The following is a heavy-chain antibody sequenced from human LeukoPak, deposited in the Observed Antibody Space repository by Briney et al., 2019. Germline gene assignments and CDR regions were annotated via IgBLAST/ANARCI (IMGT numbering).Heavy chain of an antibody. CDR1: GYSFTGYY. J-gene: IGHJ4*02. D-gene: IGHD6-19*01. V-gene: IGHV1-2*02. CDR2: INPDIGGT. CDR3: ASGYKDSSGWGGVDY. Sequence: WASVKVSCKASGYSFTGYYMHWGRQPLGQGLEGLGWINPDIGGTNYAQKFQGRVTMTRDKSISTAYMELSRLTSDDTAVYYCASGYKDSSGWGGVDYWGQGTLVTVSS.